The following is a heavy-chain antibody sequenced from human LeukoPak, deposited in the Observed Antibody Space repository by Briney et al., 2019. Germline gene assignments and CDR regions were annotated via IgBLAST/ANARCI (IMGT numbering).Heavy chain of an antibody. V-gene: IGHV3-53*01. J-gene: IGHJ2*01. Sequence: GGSLRLSCAASGFTVSSNYMSWVRQAPGKGLEWVSVIYSGGSTYYADSVKGRFTISRDNSKNTLYLQMNSLRAEDTAVYCCARDGGLVVVATRRGPFDLWGRGTLVTVSS. CDR3: ARDGGLVVVATRRGPFDL. D-gene: IGHD2-15*01. CDR1: GFTVSSNY. CDR2: IYSGGST.